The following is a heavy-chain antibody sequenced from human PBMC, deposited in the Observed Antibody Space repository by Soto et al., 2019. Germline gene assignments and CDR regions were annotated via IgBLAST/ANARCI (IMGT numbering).Heavy chain of an antibody. CDR1: GGSISSYY. V-gene: IGHV4-59*01. CDR2: IYYSGST. D-gene: IGHD3-22*01. CDR3: ARGGRYYDSSGYYDV. Sequence: QVQLQESGPGLVKPSETLSLTCTVSGGSISSYYWSWIRQPPGKGLEWIGYIYYSGSTNYNPSLKSRVTISVDTSKNQFSLKLSSVTAADTAVYYCARGGRYYDSSGYYDVWGQGTLVTVSS. J-gene: IGHJ4*02.